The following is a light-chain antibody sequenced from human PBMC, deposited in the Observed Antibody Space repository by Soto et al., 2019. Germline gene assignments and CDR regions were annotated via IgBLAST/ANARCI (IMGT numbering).Light chain of an antibody. V-gene: IGLV2-14*03. CDR3: CSYTPSSTYV. J-gene: IGLJ1*01. CDR2: DVS. Sequence: QSALTQPASVSGSPGQSIAISCTGTSSDVGGYNYVSWYQQHPGKAPKLMIYDVSNRPSGVSNRFSGSKSGNTASLTISGLQAEDEADYYCCSYTPSSTYVFGPGTKVPAL. CDR1: SSDVGGYNY.